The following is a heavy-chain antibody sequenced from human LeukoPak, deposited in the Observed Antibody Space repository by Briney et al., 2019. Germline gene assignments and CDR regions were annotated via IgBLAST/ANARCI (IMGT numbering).Heavy chain of an antibody. CDR1: GFTVSSNY. J-gene: IGHJ3*02. CDR3: ARDPPAEDAFDI. Sequence: PGGSLRLSCAASGFTVSSNYMSWVRQAPGKGLEWVSVIYSGGSTYYADSVKGRFTISRDNSKDTLYLQMNSLRAEDTAVYYCARDPPAEDAFDIWGQGTMVTVSS. CDR2: IYSGGST. V-gene: IGHV3-66*01.